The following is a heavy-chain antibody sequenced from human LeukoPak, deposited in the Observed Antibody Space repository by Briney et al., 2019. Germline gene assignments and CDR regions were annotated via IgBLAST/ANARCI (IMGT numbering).Heavy chain of an antibody. V-gene: IGHV3-30*18. Sequence: GGSLRLSCAASGFTFSSYGMHWVRQAPGKGLEWVAVISYDGSNKYYADSVKGRFTISRDNSKNTLYLQMNSLRAEDTAVYYCANSPLGRYYYGMDVWGQGTTVTVSS. CDR1: GFTFSSYG. D-gene: IGHD3/OR15-3a*01. CDR3: ANSPLGRYYYGMDV. J-gene: IGHJ6*02. CDR2: ISYDGSNK.